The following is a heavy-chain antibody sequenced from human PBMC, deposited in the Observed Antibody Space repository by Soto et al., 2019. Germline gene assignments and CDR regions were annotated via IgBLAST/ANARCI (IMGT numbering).Heavy chain of an antibody. Sequence: QVQLVQSGAEVKKPGSSVKVSCKASGGTFSSYAISWVRQAPGQGREWMGGIIPIFGTANYAQKFQGRVTITADESTSTAYMELSRLRSEDTAVYYCARDRGNYYYSSGDYYGYWGPGTLVTVSS. CDR3: ARDRGNYYYSSGDYYGY. CDR1: GGTFSSYA. J-gene: IGHJ4*02. CDR2: IIPIFGTA. D-gene: IGHD3-22*01. V-gene: IGHV1-69*01.